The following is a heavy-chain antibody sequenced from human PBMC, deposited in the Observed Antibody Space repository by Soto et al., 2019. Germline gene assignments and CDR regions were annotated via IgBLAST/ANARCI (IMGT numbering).Heavy chain of an antibody. CDR3: TRLGRWFDP. J-gene: IGHJ5*02. D-gene: IGHD1-26*01. Sequence: VQLVESGGGLVQPGGSLKLSCAASGFTFSGSAMHWVRQASGKGLEWVGRIRSKANSYATAYAASVKGRFTISRDDSKNTAYLQMNSLKTEDTAVYYCTRLGRWFDPWGQGTLVTVSS. CDR1: GFTFSGSA. CDR2: IRSKANSYAT. V-gene: IGHV3-73*02.